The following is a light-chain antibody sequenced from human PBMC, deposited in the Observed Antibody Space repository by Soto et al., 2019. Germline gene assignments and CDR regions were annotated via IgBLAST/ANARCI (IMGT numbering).Light chain of an antibody. J-gene: IGKJ1*01. CDR2: GTS. Sequence: EIVLTQSPGTLSLSPGERATLSCRASQSVSSCYLAWYQQKPGQAPRLLIYGTSSRATDIPDRFSGSGSGTHYTLTISRLEPEDFAMSDCEQYGSPRTTYGHGTKAKTK. V-gene: IGKV3-20*01. CDR3: EQYGSPRTT. CDR1: QSVSSCY.